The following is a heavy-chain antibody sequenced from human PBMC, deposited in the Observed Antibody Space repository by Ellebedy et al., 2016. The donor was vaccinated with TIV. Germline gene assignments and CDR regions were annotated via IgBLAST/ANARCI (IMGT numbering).Heavy chain of an antibody. V-gene: IGHV1-69*06. CDR2: IIPIFGTA. J-gene: IGHJ5*02. Sequence: SVKVSXXASGGTFSSYAISWVRQAPGQGLEWMGGIIPIFGTANYAQKFQGRVTITADKSTSTAYMELSSLRSEDTAVYYCARGMVVAAIASWWFDPWGQGTLVTVSS. CDR1: GGTFSSYA. CDR3: ARGMVVAAIASWWFDP. D-gene: IGHD2-15*01.